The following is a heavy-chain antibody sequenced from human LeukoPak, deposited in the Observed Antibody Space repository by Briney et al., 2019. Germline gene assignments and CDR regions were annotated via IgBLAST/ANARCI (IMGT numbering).Heavy chain of an antibody. CDR1: GGSFSGYY. CDR3: ARHMGLGYTYFYPYFDY. CDR2: INHSGST. Sequence: PSETLSLTCAVYGGSFSGYYWSWIRQPPGKGLEWIGEINHSGSTSYNPSLKSRVTISVDTSKNQFSLKLSSVTAADTAVYYCARHMGLGYTYFYPYFDYWGQGTLVTVSS. J-gene: IGHJ4*01. V-gene: IGHV4-34*01. D-gene: IGHD1-1*01.